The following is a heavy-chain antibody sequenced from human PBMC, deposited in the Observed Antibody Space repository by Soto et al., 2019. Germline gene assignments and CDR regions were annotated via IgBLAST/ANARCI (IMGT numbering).Heavy chain of an antibody. Sequence: EVQLVESGGGLVQPGGSLRLSCAASGFTFSSYAMHWVRQAPGKGLEYVSAISSNGGSTYYANSVKGRFTISRDNSKNTLYLQMGSLRAEDMAVYYCARSMEYDYVWGSDRCLAFDIWGQGTMVTVSS. CDR2: ISSNGGST. CDR1: GFTFSSYA. J-gene: IGHJ3*02. V-gene: IGHV3-64*01. CDR3: ARSMEYDYVWGSDRCLAFDI. D-gene: IGHD3-16*02.